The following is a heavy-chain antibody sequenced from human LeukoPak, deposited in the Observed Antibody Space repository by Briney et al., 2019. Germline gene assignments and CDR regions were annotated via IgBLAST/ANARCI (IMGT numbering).Heavy chain of an antibody. D-gene: IGHD1-7*01. Sequence: GGSLRLSCAASGFSFTNAWMSWVRQALGKGLEWVGRIKAKSDGGTTDYAAPVKGRSTISRDHSENTLYLQMNGLKTEDTAVYYCPTVFNNWNFCWGQGTLVTVSS. CDR3: PTVFNNWNFC. CDR2: IKAKSDGGTT. CDR1: GFSFTNAW. V-gene: IGHV3-15*01. J-gene: IGHJ4*02.